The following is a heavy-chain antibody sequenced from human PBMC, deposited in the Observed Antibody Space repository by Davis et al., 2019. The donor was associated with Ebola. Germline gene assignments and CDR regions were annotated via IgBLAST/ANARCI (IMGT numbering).Heavy chain of an antibody. CDR3: ARGRDIWGVPEY. J-gene: IGHJ4*02. V-gene: IGHV1-2*04. CDR1: GYIFTGYY. CDR2: INPNSGAT. D-gene: IGHD3-3*01. Sequence: AASVKVSCKASGYIFTGYYIHWVRQAPGQGLAWMGCINPNSGATNYAQKFRGWVPLTRETSINTAYMEVTSLKSDGTAVYYCARGRDIWGVPEYWGQGTLVTVSS.